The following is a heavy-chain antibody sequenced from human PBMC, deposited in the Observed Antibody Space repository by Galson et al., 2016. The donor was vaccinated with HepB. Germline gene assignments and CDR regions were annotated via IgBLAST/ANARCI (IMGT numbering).Heavy chain of an antibody. V-gene: IGHV3-7*01. Sequence: SLRLSCAVSGFTINNNYMSWVRQAPGKGLEWVANINQDGSVKNYVDAVKGRFTISRGNAKNSVYLQMNSLRAEDTAVYYCAKVNLNYAFWSGYFLVGMDVWGQGTLVTVSS. CDR3: AKVNLNYAFWSGYFLVGMDV. D-gene: IGHD3-3*01. CDR2: INQDGSVK. CDR1: GFTINNNY. J-gene: IGHJ4*02.